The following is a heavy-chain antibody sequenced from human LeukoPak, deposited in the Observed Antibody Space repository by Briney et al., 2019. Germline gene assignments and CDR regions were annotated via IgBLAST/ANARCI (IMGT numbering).Heavy chain of an antibody. V-gene: IGHV3-33*01. CDR3: ARDLGRIAAAGIYY. J-gene: IGHJ4*02. CDR2: IWYDGSNK. CDR1: GFTFSSYG. Sequence: PGGSLRLSCAASGFTFSSYGMHWVRQAPGKGLEWVAVIWYDGSNKYYADSVKGRFTISRDNSKNTLYLQMNSLRAENTAVYYCARDLGRIAAAGIYYWGQGTLVTVSS. D-gene: IGHD6-13*01.